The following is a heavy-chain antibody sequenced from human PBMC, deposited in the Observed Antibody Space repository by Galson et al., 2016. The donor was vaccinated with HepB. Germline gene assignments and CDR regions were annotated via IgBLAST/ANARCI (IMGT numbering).Heavy chain of an antibody. CDR1: GGSVSNRNYY. V-gene: IGHV4-39*07. CDR2: ISYSGTT. CDR3: ARDVIGLVRGGMSRWKLHYIDC. J-gene: IGHJ4*02. Sequence: SETLSLTCLVSGGSVSNRNYYWGWIRQSPGKGLEWIGSISYSGTTHYTPSLKSRLAMSIDLSKNHFSLNLTSVTAADTAVYYCARDVIGLVRGGMSRWKLHYIDCWGQGTLVTVSS. D-gene: IGHD3-10*01.